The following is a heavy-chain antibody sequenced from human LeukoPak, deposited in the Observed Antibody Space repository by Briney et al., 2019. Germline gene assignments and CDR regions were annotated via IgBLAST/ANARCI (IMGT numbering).Heavy chain of an antibody. Sequence: SETLSLTCTVSGGSISSSSYYWGWIRQHPGKGLEWIGYIYYSGSTYYNPSLKSRVTISVDTSKNQFSLKLSSVTAADTAVYYCARVPPVYDSSGYYFDYWGQGTLVTVSS. CDR2: IYYSGST. CDR1: GGSISSSSYY. D-gene: IGHD3-22*01. J-gene: IGHJ4*02. V-gene: IGHV4-31*03. CDR3: ARVPPVYDSSGYYFDY.